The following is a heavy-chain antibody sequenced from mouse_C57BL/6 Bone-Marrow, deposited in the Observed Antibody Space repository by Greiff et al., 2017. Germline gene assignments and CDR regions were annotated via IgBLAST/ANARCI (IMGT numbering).Heavy chain of an antibody. D-gene: IGHD2-3*01. Sequence: QVQLQQPGAELVMPGASVKLSCKASGYTFTSYWMHWVKQRPGQGLEWIGEIDPSDSYTNYNQKFKGKSTLTVDKSSSTAYMQLSSLTSEDSAVYDCARPYDYWGQGTLVTVSA. V-gene: IGHV1-69*01. J-gene: IGHJ3*01. CDR1: GYTFTSYW. CDR3: ARPYDY. CDR2: IDPSDSYT.